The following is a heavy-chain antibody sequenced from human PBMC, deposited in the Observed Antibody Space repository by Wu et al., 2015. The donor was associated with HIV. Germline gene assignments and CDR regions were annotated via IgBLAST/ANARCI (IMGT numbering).Heavy chain of an antibody. D-gene: IGHD3-22*01. V-gene: IGHV1-2*02. CDR3: ASHMYYYDSSGSPLDY. CDR2: INPNSGGT. Sequence: QVQLVQSGAEVKKPGASVKVSCKASGYTFTGYHMYWVRQAPGQGLEWMGWINPNSGGTNYAQQFQGRVTMTRDTSISTAYMELSRLRSDDTAVYYCASHMYYYDSSGSPLDYWARERWSPSPQ. J-gene: IGHJ4*02. CDR1: GYTFTGYH.